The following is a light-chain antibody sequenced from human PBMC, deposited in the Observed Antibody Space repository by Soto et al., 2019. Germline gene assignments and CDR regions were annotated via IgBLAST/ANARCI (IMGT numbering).Light chain of an antibody. J-gene: IGKJ1*01. CDR3: QQYHSSPRT. CDR2: GAS. V-gene: IGKV3-20*01. Sequence: EIVLTQSPGTPSLSPGERATLSCRASQSFGSGFLAWYQQKPGQAPRLVIYGASSRATGIPDRFSGSGSGTDFTLTISRLEPEDFAVYYCQQYHSSPRTFGQGTKVEFK. CDR1: QSFGSGF.